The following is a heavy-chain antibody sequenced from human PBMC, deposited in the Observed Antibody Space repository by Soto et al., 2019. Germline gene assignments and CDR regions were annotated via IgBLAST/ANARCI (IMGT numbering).Heavy chain of an antibody. CDR2: ISGSCGST. CDR3: EKDANPGSNEY. Sequence: WESXRLSCSTSVFTFSSYSIIWFRQAPGKGLEWVSAISGSCGSTYYADSVKGRFTISRYNSKNTLYLQMNSLRAEDTAVYYCEKDANPGSNEYWGQGTLVTVSS. CDR1: VFTFSSYS. V-gene: IGHV3-23*01. J-gene: IGHJ4*02.